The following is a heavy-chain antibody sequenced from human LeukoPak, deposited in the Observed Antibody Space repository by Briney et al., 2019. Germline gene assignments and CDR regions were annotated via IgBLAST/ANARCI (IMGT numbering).Heavy chain of an antibody. J-gene: IGHJ5*02. CDR1: GGSISSHY. V-gene: IGHV4-59*11. CDR2: IYYSGST. D-gene: IGHD5-24*01. CDR3: ARVGVRDGYEPNWFDP. Sequence: SETLSLTCTVSGGSISSHYWSWIRQPPGKGLEWIGYIYYSGSTNYNPSHKSRVTISVDTSKNQFSLKLSSVTAADTAVYYCARVGVRDGYEPNWFDPWGQGTLVTLSS.